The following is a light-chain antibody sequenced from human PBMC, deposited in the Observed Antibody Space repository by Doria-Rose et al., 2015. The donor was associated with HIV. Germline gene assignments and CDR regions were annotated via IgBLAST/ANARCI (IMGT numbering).Light chain of an antibody. J-gene: IGKJ1*01. CDR3: HQYGTSWT. Sequence: EIVMTQSPGTLSLSPGERANLSCRASQSFSSTYLAWYQQKPGQAPSLLIYDGSTRATGIPDRFSASGSGTDFTLTINRLEPEDFALYYCHQYGTSWTFGQGTKVGI. CDR2: DGS. CDR1: QSFSSTY. V-gene: IGKV3-20*01.